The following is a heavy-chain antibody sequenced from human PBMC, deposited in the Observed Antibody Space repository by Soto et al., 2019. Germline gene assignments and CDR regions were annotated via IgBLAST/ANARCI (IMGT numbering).Heavy chain of an antibody. CDR2: ISYDGSNK. CDR3: AKSGRGGMDV. J-gene: IGHJ6*02. Sequence: GGSLRLSCAASGFTFSSYGMHWVRQAPGKGLEWVAVISYDGSNKYYADSVKGRFTISRDNSKNTLYQQMNSLRAEDTAVYYCAKSGRGGMDVWGQGTTVTVSS. D-gene: IGHD1-26*01. V-gene: IGHV3-30*18. CDR1: GFTFSSYG.